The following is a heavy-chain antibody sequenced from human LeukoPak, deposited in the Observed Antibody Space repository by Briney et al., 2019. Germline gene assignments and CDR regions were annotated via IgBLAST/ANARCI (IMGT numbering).Heavy chain of an antibody. CDR1: GFTFSSYW. D-gene: IGHD5-12*01. CDR2: IKQDGSEK. J-gene: IGHJ4*02. V-gene: IGHV3-7*01. CDR3: ARAPTINSGYDRAYFDY. Sequence: PGGSLRLSCAASGFTFSSYWMSWVRQAPGKGLEWVANIKQDGSEKYYVDSVKGRFTISRDNAKNSLYLQMNSLRAEDTAVYYCARAPTINSGYDRAYFDYWGQGTLVTVSS.